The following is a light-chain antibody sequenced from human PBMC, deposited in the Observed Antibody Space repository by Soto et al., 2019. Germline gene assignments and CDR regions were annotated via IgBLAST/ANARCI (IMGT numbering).Light chain of an antibody. CDR1: QSISSW. CDR3: QQYNSYMWT. CDR2: DAS. J-gene: IGKJ1*01. Sequence: DIQMTQSPSTLSASVGDRGTITCRASQSISSWLAWYQQKPGKAPKLLIYDASSLESGVPSRFSGSGSGTEFTLTISSLQPDDFATYYCQQYNSYMWTFGQGTKVDIK. V-gene: IGKV1-5*01.